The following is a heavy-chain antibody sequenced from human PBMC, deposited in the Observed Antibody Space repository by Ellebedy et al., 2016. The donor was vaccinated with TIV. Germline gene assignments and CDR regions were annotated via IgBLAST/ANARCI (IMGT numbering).Heavy chain of an antibody. CDR2: ISISGGST. Sequence: PGGSLRLSCAASGFTFSSYSMSWVRQAPGKGLEWVSTISISGGSTYYADSVEGRFTISRDNSQNTLYLQMNSLRAEDTAVYYCAKDRPASRYNWFDPWGQGTLVTVSS. CDR3: AKDRPASRYNWFDP. V-gene: IGHV3-23*01. J-gene: IGHJ5*02. CDR1: GFTFSSYS.